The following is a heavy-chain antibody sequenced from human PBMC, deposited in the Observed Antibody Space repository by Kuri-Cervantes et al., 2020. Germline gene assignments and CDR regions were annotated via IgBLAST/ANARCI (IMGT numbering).Heavy chain of an antibody. CDR2: IKEDGSEK. V-gene: IGHV3-7*01. CDR3: ARDSGNGMDV. J-gene: IGHJ6*02. CDR1: GFTFTSYA. Sequence: GGSLRLSCGASGFTFTSYAMSWVRQAPGKGLEWVANIKEDGSEKYYVDSVKGRFTISRDNAKKSLYLQMNSLRAEDTAVYYCARDSGNGMDVWGQGTTVTVSS.